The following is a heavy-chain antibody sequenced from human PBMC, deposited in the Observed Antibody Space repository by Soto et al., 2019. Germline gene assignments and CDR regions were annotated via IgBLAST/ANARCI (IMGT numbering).Heavy chain of an antibody. Sequence: GGSXRLSGTLSGFNFANYALTWVRHAPGKGLEWVGFIRGETNGGTADYAASLKGRITISRDDSKSIAYLEINSLQTEDTAVYYCTRYYYESSGYYAYWAQGTLVPVSS. CDR3: TRYYYESSGYYAY. J-gene: IGHJ4*02. D-gene: IGHD3-22*01. CDR1: GFNFANYA. V-gene: IGHV3-49*04. CDR2: IRGETNGGTA.